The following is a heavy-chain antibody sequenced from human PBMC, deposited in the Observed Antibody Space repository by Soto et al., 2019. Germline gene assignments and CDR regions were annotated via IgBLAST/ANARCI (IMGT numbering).Heavy chain of an antibody. CDR2: IIPIFGIA. V-gene: IGHV1-69*12. Sequence: QVQLVQSGAEVKKPGSSVKVSCKASGGTFSSYAIDWVRQAPGQGLEWMGGIIPIFGIADYAQKFQGRVTITADESTSTAYMELSSLRAEDTAVYYCARGQTGGGWGYYFDSWGQGTLVTVSS. CDR1: GGTFSSYA. D-gene: IGHD3-16*01. J-gene: IGHJ4*02. CDR3: ARGQTGGGWGYYFDS.